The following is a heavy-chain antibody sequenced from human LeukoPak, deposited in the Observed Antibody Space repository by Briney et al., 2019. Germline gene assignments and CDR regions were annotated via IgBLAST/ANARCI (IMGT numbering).Heavy chain of an antibody. Sequence: GGSLRLSCAASGFTFSDYYMSWIRQAPGKGLEWVAIINTDGTGKYYVDSVKGRFTVSRDNTKNSLYLEMASLKAEDTAVYYCTRISLGQGLDSWGQGILVTVSS. V-gene: IGHV3-7*01. CDR2: INTDGTGK. J-gene: IGHJ4*02. CDR3: TRISLGQGLDS. CDR1: GFTFSDYY.